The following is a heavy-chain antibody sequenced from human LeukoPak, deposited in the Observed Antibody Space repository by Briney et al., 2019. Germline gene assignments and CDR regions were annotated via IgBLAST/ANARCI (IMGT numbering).Heavy chain of an antibody. CDR3: AREVTRFGIGGEGGWSDP. CDR1: GFAFSSYE. Sequence: TRGSLCPSRTASGFAFSSYEVNWVGQAPGKGLEWVSYISSSGSTIYYADSVKGRFTISRDHAKNSLYLQMKSLRAEDTAVYYCAREVTRFGIGGEGGWSDPWG. CDR2: ISSSGSTI. V-gene: IGHV3-48*03. D-gene: IGHD3-10*01. J-gene: IGHJ5*02.